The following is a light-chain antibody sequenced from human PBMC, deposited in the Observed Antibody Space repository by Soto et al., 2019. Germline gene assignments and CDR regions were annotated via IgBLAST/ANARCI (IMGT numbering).Light chain of an antibody. CDR3: QQLNTYPLT. V-gene: IGKV1-9*01. CDR2: AAS. J-gene: IGKJ4*01. Sequence: DIQLTQSPSFLSASVGNRVTITCRASQGISSYLAWYQQKPGKAPKLLIYAASTLQSGVPSRFSGSESGTEFTLTISRLQPEDFATYYCQQLNTYPLTFGGGTKVEIK. CDR1: QGISSY.